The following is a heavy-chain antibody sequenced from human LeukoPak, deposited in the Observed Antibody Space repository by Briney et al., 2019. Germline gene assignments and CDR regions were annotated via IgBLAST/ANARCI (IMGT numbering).Heavy chain of an antibody. Sequence: PPETLSLTCTVSAGSISRYYWSWIRQPPGKGLEWIGYIYYSGSTNYNPSLKSRVTISVDTSKNQFSLKLSSVTAADTAVYYCARAHCSSTSCYSYYYYGMDVWGQGTTVTVSS. D-gene: IGHD2-2*01. CDR2: IYYSGST. V-gene: IGHV4-59*01. J-gene: IGHJ6*02. CDR3: ARAHCSSTSCYSYYYYGMDV. CDR1: AGSISRYY.